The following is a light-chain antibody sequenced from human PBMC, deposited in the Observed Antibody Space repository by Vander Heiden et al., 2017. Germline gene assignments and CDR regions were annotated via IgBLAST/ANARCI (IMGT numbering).Light chain of an antibody. J-gene: IGLJ3*02. V-gene: IGLV6-57*01. Sequence: KFMLTQPHSVSEPPGQTVTISRTRSSGRIAINYVQLYQQRPGTSPTTVIYEDNQSPSGVPDRFSGSIDSSSTSASLTISGLKTEDEADYYCQSYDSSNQVFGGGTKLTVL. CDR1: SGRIAINY. CDR2: EDN. CDR3: QSYDSSNQV.